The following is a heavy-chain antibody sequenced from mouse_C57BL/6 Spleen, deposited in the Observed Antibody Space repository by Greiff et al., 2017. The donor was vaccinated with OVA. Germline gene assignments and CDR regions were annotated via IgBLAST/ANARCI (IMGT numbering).Heavy chain of an antibody. CDR2: IWTGGGT. V-gene: IGHV2-9-1*01. D-gene: IGHD2-4*01. Sequence: HVQLQESGPGLVAPSQSLSITCTVSGFSLPSYAISWVRQPPGKGLEWLGVIWTGGGTNYNSALKSRLRLSQDNSKSKFFLKMNRLQTRDTAKYSCARNSVSYDYYYFDYWGQGTTLTVSA. CDR3: ARNSVSYDYYYFDY. J-gene: IGHJ2*01. CDR1: GFSLPSYA.